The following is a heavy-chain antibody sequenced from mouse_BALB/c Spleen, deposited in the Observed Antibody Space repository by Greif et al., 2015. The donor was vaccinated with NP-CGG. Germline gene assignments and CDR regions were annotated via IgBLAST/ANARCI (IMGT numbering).Heavy chain of an antibody. V-gene: IGHV2-9*02. CDR2: IWAGGST. CDR1: GFSLTSYG. J-gene: IGHJ3*01. D-gene: IGHD2-1*01. Sequence: VKLVESGPGLVAPSQSLSITCTVSGFSLTSYGVHWVRQPPGKGLEWLGVIWAGGSTNYNSALMSRLSISKDNSKSXVFLKMNSLQADDTAMYYCARDKDYGSYIFAYWGQGTLVTVSA. CDR3: ARDKDYGSYIFAY.